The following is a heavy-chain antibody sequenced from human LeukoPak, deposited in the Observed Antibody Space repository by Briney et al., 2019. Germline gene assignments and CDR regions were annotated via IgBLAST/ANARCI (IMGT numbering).Heavy chain of an antibody. CDR2: ISYDGSNK. D-gene: IGHD4-23*01. J-gene: IGHJ4*02. Sequence: PGGSLRLSCAASGFTFSSYAMHWVRQAPGKGLEWVAVISYDGSNKYYADSVKGRFTISRDNSKNTLYLQMNSLRAEDTAVYYCARDRGYSTFDYWGQGTLVTVSS. V-gene: IGHV3-30*04. CDR3: ARDRGYSTFDY. CDR1: GFTFSSYA.